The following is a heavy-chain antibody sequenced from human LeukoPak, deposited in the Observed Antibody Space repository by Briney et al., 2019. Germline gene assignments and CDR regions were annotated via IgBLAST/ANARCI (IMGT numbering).Heavy chain of an antibody. CDR3: ARDLGTGSTNYFDY. V-gene: IGHV3-11*06. CDR2: ISSSSSYT. Sequence: NPGGSRRLSCAASGFTFSDYYMSWIRQAPGKGLGWVSYISSSSSYTNYADSVKGRFTISRDNAKNSLYLQMNSLRAEDTAVYYCARDLGTGSTNYFDYWGQGTLVTVSS. D-gene: IGHD2-2*01. J-gene: IGHJ4*02. CDR1: GFTFSDYY.